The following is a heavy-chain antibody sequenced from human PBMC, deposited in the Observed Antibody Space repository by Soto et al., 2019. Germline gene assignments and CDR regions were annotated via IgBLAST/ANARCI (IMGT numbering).Heavy chain of an antibody. Sequence: GGSLRLSCAASGFTFNTYAMSWVRLAPGRGLEWVSSITASGGSTYYADSVKGRFTVSRDNSEDTLYLQMSSLRAEDTAQYCGAKDPGEYGWELYFDYWGQGTLVTVSS. V-gene: IGHV3-23*01. D-gene: IGHD3-16*01. J-gene: IGHJ4*02. CDR3: AKDPGEYGWELYFDY. CDR1: GFTFNTYA. CDR2: ITASGGST.